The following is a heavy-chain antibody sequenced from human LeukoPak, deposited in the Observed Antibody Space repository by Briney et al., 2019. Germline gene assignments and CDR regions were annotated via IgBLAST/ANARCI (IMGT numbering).Heavy chain of an antibody. CDR3: ARAAGDIVVVPAARNCFDP. V-gene: IGHV1-69*05. J-gene: IGHJ5*02. CDR1: GGTFSSYA. D-gene: IGHD2-2*01. CDR2: IIPIFGTA. Sequence: ASVKVSCKASGGTFSSYAISWVRQPPGQGLEWMGGIIPIFGTANYAQKFQGRVTITTHESTSTAYMGLSSLRSEDTAVYYCARAAGDIVVVPAARNCFDPWGQGTLVTVSS.